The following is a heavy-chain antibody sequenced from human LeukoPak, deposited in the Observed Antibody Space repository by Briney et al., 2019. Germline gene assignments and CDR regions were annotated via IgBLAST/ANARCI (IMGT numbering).Heavy chain of an antibody. D-gene: IGHD2/OR15-2a*01. J-gene: IGHJ6*02. CDR1: GFTFSHYT. V-gene: IGHV3-64*01. Sequence: GGSLRLSCAASGFTFSHYTMYWVRQAPGKGLRYVSAITSSGDSTYYASSVKDRFTISRDNSKNTLYLQMGSLGAEDMAVYHCAKASSTTNPYYGMDIWGPGTTVTVSS. CDR3: AKASSTTNPYYGMDI. CDR2: ITSSGDST.